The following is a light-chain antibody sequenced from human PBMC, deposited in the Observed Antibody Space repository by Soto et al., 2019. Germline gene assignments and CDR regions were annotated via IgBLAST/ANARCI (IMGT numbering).Light chain of an antibody. CDR1: SSNIGAGYD. Sequence: QSVLTQPPSVSGAPGQRVTISCTGSSSNIGAGYDVHWYQQLPGTAPKLLIYGNSNRPSGVPDRFSGSKSGTSASLAITWLPAEDEADYYCQSYDSSLSGSYVFGTGTKLTVL. J-gene: IGLJ1*01. V-gene: IGLV1-40*01. CDR3: QSYDSSLSGSYV. CDR2: GNS.